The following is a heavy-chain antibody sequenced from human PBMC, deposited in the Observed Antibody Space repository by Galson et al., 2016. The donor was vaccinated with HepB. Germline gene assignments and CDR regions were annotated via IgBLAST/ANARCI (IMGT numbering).Heavy chain of an antibody. D-gene: IGHD6-19*01. V-gene: IGHV3-53*01. CDR3: ARDGTGFKN. CDR1: GFTVGNNF. CDR2: IYSAGST. Sequence: SLRLSCAVSGFTVGNNFMSWVRQAPGKGLEWVSLIYSAGSTDYADSVRGRFTISRDNSKNTLYLQMNGLTTEDTAIYYCARDGTGFKNWGQGTLVTVSS. J-gene: IGHJ4*02.